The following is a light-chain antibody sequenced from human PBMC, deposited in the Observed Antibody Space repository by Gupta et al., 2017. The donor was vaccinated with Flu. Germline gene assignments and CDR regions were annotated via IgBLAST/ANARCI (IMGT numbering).Light chain of an antibody. CDR1: SNIGRSV. J-gene: IGLJ3*02. CDR3: SAWDESLTALSADDSLTGLWV. Sequence: SNIGRSVVSCYPHLPATAPRLHNYNGNQPPSRVPDRFSGSESGTSASLAIGGLQSEDEADYYWSAWDESLTALSADDSLTGLWVFGGGTKLTVL. CDR2: NGN. V-gene: IGLV1-44*01.